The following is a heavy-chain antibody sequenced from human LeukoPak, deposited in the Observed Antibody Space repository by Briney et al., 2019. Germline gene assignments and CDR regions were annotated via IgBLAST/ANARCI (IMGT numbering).Heavy chain of an antibody. CDR3: ARDGDSSSWYNFDY. D-gene: IGHD6-13*01. CDR1: GFPFAPFW. CDR2: MNRDGSEV. Sequence: GGSLRLSCAASGFPFAPFWMTWVRQAPGKGPEFVATMNRDGSEVAYGNSVRGRFTISRDNAKNSLYLQMYSLRAEDTAVYYCARDGDSSSWYNFDYWGQGTLVTVSS. V-gene: IGHV3-7*05. J-gene: IGHJ4*02.